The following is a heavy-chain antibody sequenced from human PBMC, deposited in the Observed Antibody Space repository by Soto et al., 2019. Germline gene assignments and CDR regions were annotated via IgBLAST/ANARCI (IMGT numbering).Heavy chain of an antibody. CDR3: AKDCCITIFGVVSPFDY. Sequence: GGSLRLSCAASGFTFSSYAMSWVRQAPGKGLEWVSAISGSGGSTYYADSVKGRFTISRDNSKNTLYLQMNSLRAEDTAVYYCAKDCCITIFGVVSPFDYWGQGTLVTVSS. V-gene: IGHV3-23*01. CDR2: ISGSGGST. J-gene: IGHJ4*02. CDR1: GFTFSSYA. D-gene: IGHD3-3*01.